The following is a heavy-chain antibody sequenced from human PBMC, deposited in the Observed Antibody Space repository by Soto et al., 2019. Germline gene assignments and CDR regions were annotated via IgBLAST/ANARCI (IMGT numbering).Heavy chain of an antibody. CDR2: IYYTGST. J-gene: IGHJ5*02. CDR1: GGSISSYY. CDR3: ARVNYGSGSYPSNWFDP. V-gene: IGHV4-59*01. D-gene: IGHD3-10*01. Sequence: QVQLQESGPGLVKPSETLSLTCTVSGGSISSYYWSWIRQPPGKGLEWVGYIYYTGSTNYNPSLKSLVTISVDTSKNQFSLKLSSVTAADTAVYYCARVNYGSGSYPSNWFDPWGQGTLVTVSS.